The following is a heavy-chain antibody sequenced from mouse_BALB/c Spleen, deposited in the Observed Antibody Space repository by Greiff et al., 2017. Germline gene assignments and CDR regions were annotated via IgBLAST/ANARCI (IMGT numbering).Heavy chain of an antibody. CDR1: GYTFTSYW. J-gene: IGHJ2*01. Sequence: QVQLQQPGAELVKPGASVKLSCEASGYTFTSYWMHWVKQRPGQGLEWIGEINPSNGRTNYNEKFKSKATLTVDKSSSTAYMQLSSLTSEDSAVYYCARGDGYDYWGQGTTLTVSS. V-gene: IGHV1S81*02. CDR2: INPSNGRT. D-gene: IGHD1-2*01. CDR3: ARGDGYDY.